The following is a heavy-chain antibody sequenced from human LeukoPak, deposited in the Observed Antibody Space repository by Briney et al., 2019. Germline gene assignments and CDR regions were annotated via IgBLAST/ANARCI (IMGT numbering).Heavy chain of an antibody. CDR1: GFSFSNYA. D-gene: IGHD6-6*01. CDR3: ARSSYSSSSSV. J-gene: IGHJ3*01. V-gene: IGHV3-7*03. CDR2: INSDGSEG. Sequence: GGSLRLSCAASGFSFSNYAMNWVRQAPGKGLEWVASINSDGSEGYYADVVKGRFTISRDNAKNSLYLQINSLRAEDTAVYYCARSSYSSSSSVWGQGTMVTVSS.